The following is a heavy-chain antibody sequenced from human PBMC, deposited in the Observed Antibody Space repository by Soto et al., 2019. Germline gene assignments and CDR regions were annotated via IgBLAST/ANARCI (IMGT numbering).Heavy chain of an antibody. D-gene: IGHD1-26*01. Sequence: ASVKVSCKASGYTFRDYYVHWVREAPGQGLEWMGWINPSSGGTIYTQRFQGRVTMTRDTSISTVYMELSRLTSDDTAVYYCAREMGVIGAPGYTWFDPWGQGALVTVSS. J-gene: IGHJ5*02. CDR3: AREMGVIGAPGYTWFDP. CDR2: INPSSGGT. V-gene: IGHV1-2*02. CDR1: GYTFRDYY.